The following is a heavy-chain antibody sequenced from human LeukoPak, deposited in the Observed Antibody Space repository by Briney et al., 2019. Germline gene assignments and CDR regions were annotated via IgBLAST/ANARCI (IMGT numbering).Heavy chain of an antibody. J-gene: IGHJ4*02. V-gene: IGHV1-8*01. D-gene: IGHD3-22*01. CDR3: ARGVRYYYDSSGCNPFDY. CDR2: MNTNSGNT. CDR1: RYTLTRYD. Sequence: GASVKVSCKASRYTLTRYDINWVRQATGQGLEWMGWMNTNSGNTGYAQKFQGRVTMIRNTSISTAYMELSSLRSEDTAVYYCARGVRYYYDSSGCNPFDYWGQGTLVTVSS.